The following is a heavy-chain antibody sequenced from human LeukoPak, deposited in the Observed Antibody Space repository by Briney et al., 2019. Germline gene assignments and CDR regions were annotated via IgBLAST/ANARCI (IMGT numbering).Heavy chain of an antibody. CDR3: ARSGRGTYYYFDL. V-gene: IGHV1-18*01. CDR2: ISGYNGNT. J-gene: IGHJ4*02. CDR1: SYSFTRYG. Sequence: ASVKVSCKASSYSFTRYGISWVRQAPGQGLEWMGWISGYNGNTNYAQKFLGRVSMTADTSTRTAYMELRSLTSDDTAVYYCARSGRGTYYYFDLWGLGTLVTVSS. D-gene: IGHD5-12*01.